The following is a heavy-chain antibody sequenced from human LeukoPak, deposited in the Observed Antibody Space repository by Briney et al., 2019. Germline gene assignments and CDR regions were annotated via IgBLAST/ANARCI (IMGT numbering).Heavy chain of an antibody. CDR1: GFTFTSYA. J-gene: IGHJ4*02. D-gene: IGHD1/OR15-1a*01. CDR2: ISSDGRTT. V-gene: IGHV3-64*01. Sequence: PGGSLRLSCAASGFTFTSYAIHWVRQAPGKGLEYVSAISSDGRTTFYANSVKGRFIISRDNSKNTVYLQMDSLGVEDMAVYYCARGQTTPPDYFDYWGQGILVTVSS. CDR3: ARGQTTPPDYFDY.